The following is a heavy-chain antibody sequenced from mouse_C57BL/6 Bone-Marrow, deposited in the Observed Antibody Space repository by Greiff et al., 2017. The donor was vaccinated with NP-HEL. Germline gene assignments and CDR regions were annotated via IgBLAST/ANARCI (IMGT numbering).Heavy chain of an antibody. V-gene: IGHV1-80*01. Sequence: VQVVESGAELVKPGASVKISCKASGYAFSSYWMNWVKQRPGKGLEWIGQIYPGDGDTNYNGKFKGKATLTADKSSSTAYMQLSSLTSEDSAVYFCARRWLPLYAMDYWGQGTSVTVSS. D-gene: IGHD2-3*01. J-gene: IGHJ4*01. CDR2: IYPGDGDT. CDR3: ARRWLPLYAMDY. CDR1: GYAFSSYW.